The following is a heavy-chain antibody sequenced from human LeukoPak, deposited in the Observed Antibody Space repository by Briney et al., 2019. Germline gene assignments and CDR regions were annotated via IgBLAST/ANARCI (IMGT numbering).Heavy chain of an antibody. CDR2: INPNSGGT. CDR3: ARGPSGSGWPYFDY. D-gene: IGHD6-19*01. Sequence: SVKVSCKASGYTFTGYYMHWVRQAPGQGLEWMGWINPNSGGTNYAQKFQGRVTMTRDTSISTAYMELSRLRSDDTAVYYCARGPSGSGWPYFDYWGQGTLVTVSS. V-gene: IGHV1-2*02. CDR1: GYTFTGYY. J-gene: IGHJ4*02.